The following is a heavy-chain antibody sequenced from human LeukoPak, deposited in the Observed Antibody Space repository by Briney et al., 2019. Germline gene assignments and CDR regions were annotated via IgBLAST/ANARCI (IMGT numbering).Heavy chain of an antibody. CDR1: GFTFSSYA. D-gene: IGHD1-1*01. Sequence: GGSLRLSCAASGFTFSSYAMPWVRQAPGKGLEWVAVISYDGSNKYYADSVKGRFTISRDNSKNTLYLQMNSLRAEDTAVYYCARDRRPNEGYYYYMDVWGKGTTVTVSS. J-gene: IGHJ6*03. CDR3: ARDRRPNEGYYYYMDV. V-gene: IGHV3-30*01. CDR2: ISYDGSNK.